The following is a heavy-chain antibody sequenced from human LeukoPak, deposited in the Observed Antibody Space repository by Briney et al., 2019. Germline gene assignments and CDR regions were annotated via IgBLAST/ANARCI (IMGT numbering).Heavy chain of an antibody. D-gene: IGHD2-8*01. V-gene: IGHV4-34*01. CDR1: GGSFSGYY. Sequence: PSETPSLTCAVYGGSFSGYYWSWIRQPPGKGLEWIGEINHSGSTNYNPSLKSRVTISVDTSKNQFSLKLSSVTAADTAVYYCARGRILYSDWGQGTLVTVSS. J-gene: IGHJ4*02. CDR3: ARGRILYSD. CDR2: INHSGST.